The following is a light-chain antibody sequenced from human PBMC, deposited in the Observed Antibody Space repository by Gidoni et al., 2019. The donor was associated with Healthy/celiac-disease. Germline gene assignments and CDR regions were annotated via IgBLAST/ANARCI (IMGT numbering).Light chain of an antibody. Sequence: GDRGTITCRASQVISSALARYQQKPGKAPKLLIYDASSLESGDPSRFSGSGSGTDFTLIISSLQPEDFETYCCQQFNSYNHAVVTFGPGTKVDIK. J-gene: IGKJ3*01. CDR2: DAS. CDR3: QQFNSYNHAVVT. V-gene: IGKV1-13*02. CDR1: QVISSA.